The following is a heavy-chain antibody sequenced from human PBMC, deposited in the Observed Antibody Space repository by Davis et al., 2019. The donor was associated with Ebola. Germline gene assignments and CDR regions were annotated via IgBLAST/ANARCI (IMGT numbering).Heavy chain of an antibody. V-gene: IGHV3-74*01. CDR1: GFTFSSNA. CDR2: ISSDGSST. Sequence: GESLKISCSTSGFTFSSNAMIWVRQAPGKGLVWVSRISSDGSSTSYADSVRGRFTISRDNAKNTLYLQMDSLRAEDTAVYHCARVIHFPGIGTDVWGQGATVTVSS. J-gene: IGHJ6*02. D-gene: IGHD2/OR15-2a*01. CDR3: ARVIHFPGIGTDV.